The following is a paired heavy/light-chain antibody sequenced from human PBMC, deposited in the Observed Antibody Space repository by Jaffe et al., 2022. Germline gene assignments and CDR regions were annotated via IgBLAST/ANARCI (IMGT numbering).Heavy chain of an antibody. CDR1: GFTFSSYG. J-gene: IGHJ6*03. CDR2: IRYDGSNK. Sequence: QVQLVESGGGVVQPGGSLRLSCAASGFTFSSYGMHWVRQAPGKGLEWVAFIRYDGSNKYYADSVKGRFTISRDNSKNTLYLQMNSLRAEDTAVYYCAKAAIGYCSGGSCYSDYYYYMDVWGKGTTVTVSS. D-gene: IGHD2-15*01. V-gene: IGHV3-30*02. CDR3: AKAAIGYCSGGSCYSDYYYYMDV.
Light chain of an antibody. J-gene: IGLJ2*01. V-gene: IGLV3-1*01. CDR3: QAWDSSLVV. CDR1: KLGDKY. CDR2: QDS. Sequence: SYELTQPPSVSVSPGQTASITCSGDKLGDKYACWYQQKPGQSPVLVIYQDSKRPSGIPERFSGSNSGNTATLTISGTQAMDEADYYCQAWDSSLVVFGGGTKLTVL.